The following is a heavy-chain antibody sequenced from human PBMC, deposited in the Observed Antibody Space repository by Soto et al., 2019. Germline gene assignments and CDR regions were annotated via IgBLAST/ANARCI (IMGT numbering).Heavy chain of an antibody. CDR2: INAGNGNT. V-gene: IGHV1-3*01. CDR3: ARDGGYCSSTSCHDYYYYYYYGMDV. CDR1: GYTFTSYA. J-gene: IGHJ6*02. Sequence: AAVKVSCKASGYTFTSYAMHWVRQAPGQRLEWMGWINAGNGNTKYSQKFQGRVTITRDTSASTAYMELSSLRSEDTAVYYCARDGGYCSSTSCHDYYYYYYYGMDVWGQGTTVTVSS. D-gene: IGHD2-2*01.